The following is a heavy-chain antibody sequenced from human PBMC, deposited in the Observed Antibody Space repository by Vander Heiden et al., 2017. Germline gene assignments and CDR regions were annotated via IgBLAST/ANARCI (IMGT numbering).Heavy chain of an antibody. Sequence: QLQLQESGPGLVKPSETLSLTCTVSGGSISSSSYYWGWIRQPPGKGLEWIGSIYYSGSTYYNPSLKSRVTISVDTSKNQFSLKLSSVTAADTAVYYCARLRITSCGVVTYFDYWGQGTLVTVSS. J-gene: IGHJ4*02. D-gene: IGHD3-3*01. V-gene: IGHV4-39*01. CDR1: GGSISSSSYY. CDR3: ARLRITSCGVVTYFDY. CDR2: IYYSGST.